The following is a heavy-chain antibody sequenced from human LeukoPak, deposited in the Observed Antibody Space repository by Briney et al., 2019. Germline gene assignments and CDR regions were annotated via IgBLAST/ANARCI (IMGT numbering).Heavy chain of an antibody. CDR2: ISTNSSYR. Sequence: GGSLRLSCAASGFTFSSDTMNWVRQAQGQGLGWDSSISTNSSYRYYADSAKGRFTISSDNAKNSLYLQMNSLRAEDTAVYYCAPSSRWVGNDMDVWGKGTTVTVSS. CDR1: GFTFSSDT. CDR3: APSSRWVGNDMDV. D-gene: IGHD1-1*01. V-gene: IGHV3-21*01. J-gene: IGHJ6*03.